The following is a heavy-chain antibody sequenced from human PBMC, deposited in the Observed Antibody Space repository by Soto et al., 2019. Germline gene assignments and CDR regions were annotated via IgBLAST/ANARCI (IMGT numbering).Heavy chain of an antibody. Sequence: QVQLVESGGGVVQPGRSLRLSCAASGFTFSSYGMHWVRQAPGKGLEWVAVISYDGSNKYYADSVKGRFTISRHNSKKTLYLQMNSLRAEDTAVYYCAKVAYRGSYFDYWGQGTLVTVSS. CDR2: ISYDGSNK. V-gene: IGHV3-30*18. J-gene: IGHJ4*02. D-gene: IGHD1-26*01. CDR1: GFTFSSYG. CDR3: AKVAYRGSYFDY.